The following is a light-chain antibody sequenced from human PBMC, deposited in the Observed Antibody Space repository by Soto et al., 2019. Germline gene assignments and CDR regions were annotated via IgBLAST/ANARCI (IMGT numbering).Light chain of an antibody. Sequence: DIQMTQSPSSLSASVGDRVTITCRASQSISTNLNWYQQKPGKAPKLLIYSTSNLQSGVPSRFSGSGSGTDFTLTISSLQPEDFATYYCQQSYSTPPTFGGGTKVEIK. J-gene: IGKJ4*01. CDR1: QSISTN. CDR2: STS. V-gene: IGKV1-39*01. CDR3: QQSYSTPPT.